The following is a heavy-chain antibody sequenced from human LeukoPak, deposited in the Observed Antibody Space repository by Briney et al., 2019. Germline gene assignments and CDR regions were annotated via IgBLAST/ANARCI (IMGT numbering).Heavy chain of an antibody. Sequence: ASVKVSCKASGYSLTNYYMHGVRHVPGQGPEWLGLINPSGGTKYAQKFQDRVTMTRDTSTSTIYMELSSLTSEDRAVYYCAREGRTDYGASRSFDIWGQGTMVTVSS. V-gene: IGHV1-46*01. CDR3: AREGRTDYGASRSFDI. CDR1: GYSLTNYY. D-gene: IGHD4-17*01. CDR2: INPSGGT. J-gene: IGHJ3*02.